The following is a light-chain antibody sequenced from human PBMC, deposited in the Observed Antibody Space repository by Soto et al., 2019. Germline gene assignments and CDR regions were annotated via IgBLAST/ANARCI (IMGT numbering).Light chain of an antibody. V-gene: IGLV2-23*02. Sequence: QSALTRPASVSGSPGQSITISCTGASSDVGAYNLVSWYQQHPGKAPKLMISEVSQRPSGVSNRFSGSKSGNAASLTISGLQAEDEADYYCCSYAGGSTLYVFGTGTKVTVL. J-gene: IGLJ1*01. CDR2: EVS. CDR1: SSDVGAYNL. CDR3: CSYAGGSTLYV.